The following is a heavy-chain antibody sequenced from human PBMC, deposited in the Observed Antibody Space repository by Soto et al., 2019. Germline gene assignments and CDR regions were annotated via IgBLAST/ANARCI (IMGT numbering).Heavy chain of an antibody. Sequence: QVQLVESGGDVVQPGRSLRLSCVASGFSFSTYGMHWVRQAPGKGLEWVAVMWSDGSHIFYADSVKGRFTISRDNSISTLYLHMNSLRAEDTAVYYCARSTGPHTYLDYWGQGTLLTVSS. CDR3: ARSTGPHTYLDY. CDR1: GFSFSTYG. V-gene: IGHV3-33*01. J-gene: IGHJ4*02. D-gene: IGHD1-1*01. CDR2: MWSDGSHI.